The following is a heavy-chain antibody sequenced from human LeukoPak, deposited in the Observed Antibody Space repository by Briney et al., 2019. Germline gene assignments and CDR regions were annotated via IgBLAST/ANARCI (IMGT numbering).Heavy chain of an antibody. V-gene: IGHV3-23*01. CDR3: ARSRGIVATTYFDY. CDR1: GFTFSSYA. J-gene: IGHJ4*02. D-gene: IGHD5-12*01. CDR2: ISGSGGST. Sequence: GGSLRLSCAASGFTFSSYAMSWVRQAPGKGLEWVSAISGSGGSTYYADSVEGRFTISRDNSKNTLYLQMNSLRAEDTAVYYCARSRGIVATTYFDYWGQGTLVTVSS.